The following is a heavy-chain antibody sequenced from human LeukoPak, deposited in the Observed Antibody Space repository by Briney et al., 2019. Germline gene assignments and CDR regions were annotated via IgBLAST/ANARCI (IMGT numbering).Heavy chain of an antibody. D-gene: IGHD4-23*01. J-gene: IGHJ6*03. Sequence: GGSLRLSCAASGFTFSSYGMHWVRQAPGKGLEWVAVIWYDGSNKYYADSVKGRFTISRDNSKNTLYLQMNSLRAEDTAVYYCAKFARVVTANYYYYMDVWGKGTTVTVSS. CDR1: GFTFSSYG. CDR2: IWYDGSNK. V-gene: IGHV3-33*06. CDR3: AKFARVVTANYYYYMDV.